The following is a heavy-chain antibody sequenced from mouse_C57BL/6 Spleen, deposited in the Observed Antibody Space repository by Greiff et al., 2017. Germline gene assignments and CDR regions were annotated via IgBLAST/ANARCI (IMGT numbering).Heavy chain of an antibody. Sequence: EVQLVESGGGLVKPGGSLKLSCAASGFTFSDYGMHWVRQAPEKGLEWVAYISSGSSTIYYADTVKGRFTISRDNAKNTLFLQMTSLSSEDTAMYYCARGEYSNYDYWGQGTTLTVSS. CDR2: ISSGSSTI. CDR1: GFTFSDYG. J-gene: IGHJ2*01. CDR3: ARGEYSNYDY. D-gene: IGHD2-5*01. V-gene: IGHV5-17*01.